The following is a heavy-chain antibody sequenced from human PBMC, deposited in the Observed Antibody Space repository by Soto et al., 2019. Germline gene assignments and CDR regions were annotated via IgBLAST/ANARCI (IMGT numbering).Heavy chain of an antibody. V-gene: IGHV3-30-3*01. Sequence: QVQLVESGGGVVQPGRSLRLSCAASGFTFSSYAMHWVRQAPGKGLEWVAVISYDGSNKYYADSVKGRFTISRDNSKNTLYLQMNSLRAEDTAVYYCAREVDSGYDPKTYYYCGMDVGGQGTTVTVSS. CDR2: ISYDGSNK. CDR3: AREVDSGYDPKTYYYCGMDV. J-gene: IGHJ6*02. CDR1: GFTFSSYA. D-gene: IGHD5-12*01.